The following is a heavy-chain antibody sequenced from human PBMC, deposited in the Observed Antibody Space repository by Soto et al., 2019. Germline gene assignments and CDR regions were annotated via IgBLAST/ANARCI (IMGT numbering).Heavy chain of an antibody. V-gene: IGHV4-59*01. J-gene: IGHJ3*02. CDR1: GVSISSFY. CDR3: ARMNQLAPNRNAFDI. Sequence: SETLSLTCTVSGVSISSFYWTWTRQPPGKGLEWIGYIYYSGSSGSTNYSPSLKSRVTTSADTSKNQFSLKLSSVTAADTAVYYCARMNQLAPNRNAFDIWGQGTMVTVSS. D-gene: IGHD1-1*01. CDR2: IYYSGSSGST.